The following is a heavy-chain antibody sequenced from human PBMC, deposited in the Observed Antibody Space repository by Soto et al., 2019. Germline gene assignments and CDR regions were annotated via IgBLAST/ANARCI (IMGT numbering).Heavy chain of an antibody. D-gene: IGHD2-8*01. CDR2: IHDSGST. Sequence: QVQLQESGPGLVKPSGTLSLTCAVSGGSINRNSWWSWVRQPPGKGLEWIGEIHDSGSTNHNPSLKTRVTISIDKSNNQFSLKMTSVTAADTATYYCTKNGIWSLDFWGRGTLVIVSS. CDR3: TKNGIWSLDF. J-gene: IGHJ4*02. CDR1: GGSINRNSW. V-gene: IGHV4-4*02.